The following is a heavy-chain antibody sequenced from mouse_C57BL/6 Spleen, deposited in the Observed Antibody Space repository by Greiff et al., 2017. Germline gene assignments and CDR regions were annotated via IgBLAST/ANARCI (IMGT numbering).Heavy chain of an antibody. Sequence: EVNLVESVGGLVKPGGSLKLSCAASGFTFSDSGMHWVRQAPEKGLEWVAYISSGSSTIYYADTVQGRFTISRDNAKNTLFLQMPSLTSEDTAMYYCGRRAPAPYFDVWGKGTTLTVSS. CDR2: ISSGSSTI. CDR3: GRRAPAPYFDV. D-gene: IGHD3-1*01. V-gene: IGHV5-17*01. J-gene: IGHJ1*03. CDR1: GFTFSDSG.